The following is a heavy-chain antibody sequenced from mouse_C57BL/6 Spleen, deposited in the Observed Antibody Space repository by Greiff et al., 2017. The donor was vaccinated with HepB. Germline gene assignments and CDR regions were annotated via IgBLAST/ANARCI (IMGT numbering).Heavy chain of an antibody. J-gene: IGHJ4*01. D-gene: IGHD2-5*01. CDR1: GYTFTSYW. Sequence: QVQLQQPGAELVRPGSSVKLSCKASGYTFTSYWMHWVKQRPIQGLEWIGNIDPSDSETHYNQKFKDKATLTVDKSSSTAYMQLSSLTSDDSAVYYCAREGDSNYEGYYAMDYWGQGTSVTVSS. CDR2: IDPSDSET. CDR3: AREGDSNYEGYYAMDY. V-gene: IGHV1-52*01.